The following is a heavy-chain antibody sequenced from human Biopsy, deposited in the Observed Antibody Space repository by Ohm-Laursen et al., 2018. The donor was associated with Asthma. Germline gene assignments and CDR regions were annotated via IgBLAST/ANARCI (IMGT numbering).Heavy chain of an antibody. CDR3: SSQSSGPDFWSGYYYFDY. V-gene: IGHV3-30*03. J-gene: IGHJ4*02. CDR2: ISYDGSNK. CDR1: GFTYSSYG. Sequence: SLRLSCAASGFTYSSYGKHWVRQDPGKGLEWVAVISYDGSNKYYADSVKSRFTISRDDSKNTLYLQMNSLRAEDTAVYYCSSQSSGPDFWSGYYYFDYWGQGTLVTVSS. D-gene: IGHD3-3*01.